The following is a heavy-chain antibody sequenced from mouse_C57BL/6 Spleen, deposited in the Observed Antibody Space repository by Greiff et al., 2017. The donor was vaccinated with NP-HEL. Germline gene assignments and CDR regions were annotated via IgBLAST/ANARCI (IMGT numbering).Heavy chain of an antibody. V-gene: IGHV1-80*01. CDR1: GYAFSSYW. D-gene: IGHD1-1*01. J-gene: IGHJ2*01. Sequence: QVQLKQSGAELVKPGASVKISCKASGYAFSSYWMNWVKQRPGKGLEWIGQIYPGDGDTNYNGKFKGKATLTADKSSSTAYMQLSSLTSEDSAVYFCARERRGVTTVDFDYWGQGTTLTVSS. CDR3: ARERRGVTTVDFDY. CDR2: IYPGDGDT.